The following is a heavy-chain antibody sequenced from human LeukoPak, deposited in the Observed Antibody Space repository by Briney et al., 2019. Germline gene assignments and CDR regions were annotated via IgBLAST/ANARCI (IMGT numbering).Heavy chain of an antibody. Sequence: PGGSLRLSCAASGFTFSSYAMHWVRQAPGKGLEWVAVISYDGSNKYYADSVKGRFTISRDNSKNTLYLQMNSLRAEDTAVYYCAKGKAVAATDYWGQGTLVTVSS. CDR1: GFTFSSYA. CDR2: ISYDGSNK. CDR3: AKGKAVAATDY. V-gene: IGHV3-30-3*01. J-gene: IGHJ4*02. D-gene: IGHD6-19*01.